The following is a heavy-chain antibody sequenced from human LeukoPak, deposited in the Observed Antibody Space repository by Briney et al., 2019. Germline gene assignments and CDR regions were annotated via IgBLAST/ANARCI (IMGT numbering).Heavy chain of an antibody. CDR3: AKTYRGAGMDV. J-gene: IGHJ6*04. CDR2: ISYDGSNK. Sequence: GGSLRLSCAASGFTFSSYAMHWVRQAPGKGLEWVAVISYDGSNKYYADSVKGRFTISRDNSKNTLYLQMNSLRAEDTAVYYCAKTYRGAGMDVWGKGTTVTVSS. V-gene: IGHV3-30*04. CDR1: GFTFSSYA. D-gene: IGHD1-14*01.